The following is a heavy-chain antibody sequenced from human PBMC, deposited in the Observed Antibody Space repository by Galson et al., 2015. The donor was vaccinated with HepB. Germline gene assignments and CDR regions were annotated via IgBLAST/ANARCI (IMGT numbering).Heavy chain of an antibody. CDR1: GYTLTELS. V-gene: IGHV1-24*01. CDR3: ATDAPSQSPNYYDSSGSRY. Sequence: SVKVSCKVSGYTLTELSMHWVRQAPGKGLEWMGGFDPEDGETIYAQKFQGRVTMTEDTSTDTAYMELSSLRSEDTAVYYCATDAPSQSPNYYDSSGSRYWGQGTLVTVSS. D-gene: IGHD3-22*01. J-gene: IGHJ4*02. CDR2: FDPEDGET.